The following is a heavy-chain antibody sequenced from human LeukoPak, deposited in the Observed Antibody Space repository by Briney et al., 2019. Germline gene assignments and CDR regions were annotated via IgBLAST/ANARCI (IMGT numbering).Heavy chain of an antibody. CDR2: MNLNTGAT. V-gene: IGHV1-2*02. D-gene: IGHD6-19*01. CDR3: ARDRVGSGWPRPWYFEF. CDR1: GYTFIGYY. J-gene: IGHJ4*02. Sequence: ASVKVSCKPSGYTFIGYYLDWVGQAPGQALEWMGWMNLNTGATAYAQNFQGRVAMSRDTSIDTAYMDLSSLTSDDTAVYYCARDRVGSGWPRPWYFEFWGQGTLVTVSS.